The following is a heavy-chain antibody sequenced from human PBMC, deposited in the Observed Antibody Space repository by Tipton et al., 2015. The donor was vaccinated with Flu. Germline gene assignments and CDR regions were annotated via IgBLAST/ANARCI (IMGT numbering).Heavy chain of an antibody. V-gene: IGHV5-51*03. Sequence: QLVQSGAEVKKPGESLKISCKASGYSSTDYSIGWVRQMPGRGLEWMGIVYPSNSHTRYSPSFQGQVTMSADKSITTAYLQWTSLKASDTAMYYCLRWDNSGSWGQGTLVPVSS. CDR1: GYSSTDYS. J-gene: IGHJ5*02. CDR3: LRWDNSGS. D-gene: IGHD6-19*01. CDR2: VYPSNSHT.